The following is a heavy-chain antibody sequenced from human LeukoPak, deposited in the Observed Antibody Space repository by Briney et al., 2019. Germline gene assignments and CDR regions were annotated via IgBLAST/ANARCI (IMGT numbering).Heavy chain of an antibody. Sequence: GGSLRLSCAASGFTFSSYSMNWVRKAPGKGLEWVSSISSSSSYIYYADSVKGRFTISRDNAKNSLYLQMNSLRAEDTAVYYCASGSEYGDNDAFDIWGQGTMVTVSS. J-gene: IGHJ3*02. V-gene: IGHV3-21*01. D-gene: IGHD4-17*01. CDR1: GFTFSSYS. CDR3: ASGSEYGDNDAFDI. CDR2: ISSSSSYI.